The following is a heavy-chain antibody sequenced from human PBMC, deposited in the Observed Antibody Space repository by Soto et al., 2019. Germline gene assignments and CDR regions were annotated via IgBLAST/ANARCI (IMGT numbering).Heavy chain of an antibody. CDR3: ARGVLDCSGGSCYSAYAFDI. CDR2: ISYDGSNK. J-gene: IGHJ3*02. D-gene: IGHD2-15*01. CDR1: GFTFSSYA. V-gene: IGHV3-30-3*01. Sequence: VGSLRLSCAASGFTFSSYAMHWVRQAPGKGLEWVAVISYDGSNKYYADSVKGRFTISRDNSKNTLYLQMNSLRAEDTAVYYCARGVLDCSGGSCYSAYAFDIWGQGTMVTVSS.